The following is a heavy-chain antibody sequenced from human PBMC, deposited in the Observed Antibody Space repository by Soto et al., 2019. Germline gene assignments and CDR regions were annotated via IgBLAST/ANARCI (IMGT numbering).Heavy chain of an antibody. J-gene: IGHJ6*02. CDR1: GGTFSSYA. V-gene: IGHV1-69*13. CDR2: IIPIFGTA. CDR3: ARLRITIFGVVPQPPNYYYYGMDV. Sequence: GASVKVSCKASGGTFSSYAISWARQAPGQGLEWMGGIIPIFGTANYAQKFQGRVTITADESTSTAYMELSSLRSEDTAVYYCARLRITIFGVVPQPPNYYYYGMDVWGQGTTVTVSS. D-gene: IGHD3-3*01.